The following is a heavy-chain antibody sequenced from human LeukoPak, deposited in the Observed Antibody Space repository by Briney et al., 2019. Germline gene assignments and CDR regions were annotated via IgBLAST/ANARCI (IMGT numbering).Heavy chain of an antibody. CDR1: GYTFTGYF. Sequence: ASVKVSCKASGYTFTGYFMHWVRQAPGQGLEWMGIINPTGGSTTYAQKFQGRVTMTRDTSTSTVYMELSSLRSDDAAVYYCARTAARRFDYWGQGTLVTVSS. J-gene: IGHJ4*02. CDR3: ARTAARRFDY. V-gene: IGHV1-46*01. D-gene: IGHD6-6*01. CDR2: INPTGGST.